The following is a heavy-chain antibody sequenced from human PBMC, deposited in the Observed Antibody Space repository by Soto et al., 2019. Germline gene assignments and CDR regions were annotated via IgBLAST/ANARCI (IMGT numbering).Heavy chain of an antibody. Sequence: PGGSLRLSCAASGFTFSLYSMIWVRQAPGKGLEWVASITSSSSYIYYEDSLKGRFTISRDNAKNSLFLQLDSLRAEDTAVYFCVRARSTDSSPDYWGHVTLVTVSS. D-gene: IGHD6-19*01. CDR3: VRARSTDSSPDY. J-gene: IGHJ4*01. CDR2: ITSSSSYI. CDR1: GFTFSLYS. V-gene: IGHV3-21*01.